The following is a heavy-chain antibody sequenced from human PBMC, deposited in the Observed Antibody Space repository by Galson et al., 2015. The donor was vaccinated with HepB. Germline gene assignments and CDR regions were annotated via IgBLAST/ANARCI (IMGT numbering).Heavy chain of an antibody. V-gene: IGHV1-8*01. D-gene: IGHD3-3*01. CDR3: ARGTHYDFWSGYSTIDY. CDR2: MNPNSGNT. Sequence: SVKVSCKASGYTFTSYDINWVRQATGQGLEWMGWMNPNSGNTGYAQKFQGRVTMTRNTSISTAYMELSSLRSEDTAVYYCARGTHYDFWSGYSTIDYWGQGTLVTVSS. J-gene: IGHJ4*02. CDR1: GYTFTSYD.